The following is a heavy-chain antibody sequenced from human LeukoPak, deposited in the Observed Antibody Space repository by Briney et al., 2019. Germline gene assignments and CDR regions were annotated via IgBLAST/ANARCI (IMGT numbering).Heavy chain of an antibody. J-gene: IGHJ6*03. V-gene: IGHV3-7*01. CDR3: ARDLGVVIAHYYYYYMDV. CDR2: IKQDGSEK. CDR1: GFTFSSYW. D-gene: IGHD3-22*01. Sequence: GGSLRLSCAASGFTFSSYWMSWVRQAPGKGLERVANIKQDGSEKYYVDSVKGRFTISRDNAKNSLYLQMNSLRAEDTAGYYFARDLGVVIAHYYYYYMDVWGKGTTVTVSS.